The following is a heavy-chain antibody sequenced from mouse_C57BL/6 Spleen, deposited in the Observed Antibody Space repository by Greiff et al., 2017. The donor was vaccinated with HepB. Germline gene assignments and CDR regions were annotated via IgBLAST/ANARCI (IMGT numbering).Heavy chain of an antibody. CDR3: ARHEEAWGWFAY. Sequence: VQLVESGAELVKPGASVKLSCKASGYTFTEYTIHWVKQRSGQGLEWIGWFYPGSGSIKYNEKFKDKATLTADKCSSTVYMELSRLTSEDSAVYFCARHEEAWGWFAYWGQGTLVTVSA. V-gene: IGHV1-62-2*01. D-gene: IGHD4-1*01. J-gene: IGHJ3*01. CDR1: GYTFTEYT. CDR2: FYPGSGSI.